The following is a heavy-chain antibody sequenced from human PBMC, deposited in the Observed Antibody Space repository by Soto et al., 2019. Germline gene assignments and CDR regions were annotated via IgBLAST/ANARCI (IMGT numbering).Heavy chain of an antibody. Sequence: QVQLQQWGAGLLKPSETLSLTCAVYGGSFSGYYWSWIRQPPGKGLEWIGEINHSGRTNYNPSIKSRVTISVDTSKNQFSLKLSSVTAADTAVYYCARGYYSSGLIDYWGQGTLVTVSS. CDR2: INHSGRT. CDR3: ARGYYSSGLIDY. V-gene: IGHV4-34*01. J-gene: IGHJ4*02. CDR1: GGSFSGYY. D-gene: IGHD6-19*01.